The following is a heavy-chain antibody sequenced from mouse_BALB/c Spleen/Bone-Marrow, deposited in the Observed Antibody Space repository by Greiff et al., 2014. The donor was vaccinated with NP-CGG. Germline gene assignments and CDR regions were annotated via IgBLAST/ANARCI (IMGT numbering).Heavy chain of an antibody. D-gene: IGHD2-3*01. CDR2: IWAGGST. CDR3: ARVYLWYFDV. CDR1: GFSLTSYG. Sequence: VKLEESGPGLVAPSQSLSITCTVSGFSLTSYGVHWVRQPPGKGLEWLGVIWAGGSTNCNSALMPRLSNSKDNSKSQVFLKMNSLQTADTAMYYCARVYLWYFDVWGAGTTVTVSS. V-gene: IGHV2-9*02. J-gene: IGHJ1*01.